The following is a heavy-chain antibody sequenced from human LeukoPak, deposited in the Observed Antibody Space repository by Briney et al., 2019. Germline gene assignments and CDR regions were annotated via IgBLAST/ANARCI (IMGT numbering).Heavy chain of an antibody. Sequence: SETLSLTCAVYGGSFSGYYWSWIRQPPGKGLEWIGEINHSGSTNYNPSLKSRVTISVDTSKNQFSLKLSSVTAADTAVYYCAREVAGLYYFDYWGQGTLVTVSS. J-gene: IGHJ4*02. CDR3: AREVAGLYYFDY. D-gene: IGHD6-19*01. CDR1: GGSFSGYY. V-gene: IGHV4-34*01. CDR2: INHSGST.